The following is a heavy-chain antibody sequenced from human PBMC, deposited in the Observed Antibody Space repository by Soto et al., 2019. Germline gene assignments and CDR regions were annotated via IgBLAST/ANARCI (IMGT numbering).Heavy chain of an antibody. CDR3: AISQGYCSGGSCPTTPFYYYYGMDV. J-gene: IGHJ6*02. Sequence: GASVKVSCKASGYTFTSYYMHWVRQAPGQGLEWMGIINPSGGSTSYAQKFQGRVTMTRDTSTSTVSMELSSLRSEDTAVYYCAISQGYCSGGSCPTTPFYYYYGMDVWGQGTTVTVSS. CDR2: INPSGGST. D-gene: IGHD2-15*01. V-gene: IGHV1-46*01. CDR1: GYTFTSYY.